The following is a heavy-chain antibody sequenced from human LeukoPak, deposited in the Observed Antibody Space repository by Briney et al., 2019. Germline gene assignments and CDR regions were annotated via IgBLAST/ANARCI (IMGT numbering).Heavy chain of an antibody. CDR3: AKVRAAAGTTLFDY. Sequence: GGSLRLSCAASGFTFDDYAMHWVRQAPGKGLEWVSGISWNSGSIGYADSVKGRFTISRDNAKNSLYLQMNSLRAEDTAVYYCAKVRAAAGTTLFDYWGQGTLVTVSS. D-gene: IGHD6-13*01. V-gene: IGHV3-9*01. CDR1: GFTFDDYA. CDR2: ISWNSGSI. J-gene: IGHJ4*02.